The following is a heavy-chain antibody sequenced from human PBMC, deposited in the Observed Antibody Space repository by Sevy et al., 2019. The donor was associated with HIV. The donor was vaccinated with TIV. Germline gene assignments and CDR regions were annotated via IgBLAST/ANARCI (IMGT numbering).Heavy chain of an antibody. V-gene: IGHV4-39*01. CDR1: GGSISSSSYY. CDR2: IYYSGST. CDR3: ARHYYGSGSYYFYYCMDV. J-gene: IGHJ6*03. D-gene: IGHD3-10*01. Sequence: SETLSLTCTVSGGSISSSSYYWGWIRQPPGKGLEWIGSIYYSGSTYYNPSLKSRVTFSVDTSKNQFSLKLSSVTAADTAVYYCARHYYGSGSYYFYYCMDVWGKGTTVTVSS.